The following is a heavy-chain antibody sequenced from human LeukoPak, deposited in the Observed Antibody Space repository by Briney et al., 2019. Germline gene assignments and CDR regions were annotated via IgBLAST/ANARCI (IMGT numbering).Heavy chain of an antibody. CDR2: INHSGST. D-gene: IGHD3-22*01. CDR1: GGSFSGYY. CDR3: ARGTVDYYDSSGYYFTAFDI. J-gene: IGHJ3*02. V-gene: IGHV4-34*01. Sequence: SETLSPTCAVYGGSFSGYYWSWIRQPSGKGLEWIGEINHSGSTNYNPSLKSRVTISVDTSKNQFSLKLSSVTAADTAVYYCARGTVDYYDSSGYYFTAFDIWGQGTMVTVSS.